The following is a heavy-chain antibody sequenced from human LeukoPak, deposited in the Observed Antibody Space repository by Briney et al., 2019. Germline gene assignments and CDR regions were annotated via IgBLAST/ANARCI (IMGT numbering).Heavy chain of an antibody. Sequence: PSETLSLTCAVSGYSITRGYYWGWIRQPPGKGLEWIGSIYHSGSTYYIPSLKSRVTISVDTSKNQFSLKVSSVTAADTAVYYCARLGPYYYHYMDVWGKGTTVTVSS. V-gene: IGHV4-38-2*01. CDR3: ARLGPYYYHYMDV. J-gene: IGHJ6*03. D-gene: IGHD3-16*01. CDR2: IYHSGST. CDR1: GYSITRGYY.